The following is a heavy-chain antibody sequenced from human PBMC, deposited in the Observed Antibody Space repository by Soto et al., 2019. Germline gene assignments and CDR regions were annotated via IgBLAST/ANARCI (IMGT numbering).Heavy chain of an antibody. CDR1: GASTSSYY. D-gene: IGHD3-22*01. V-gene: IGHV4-59*01. J-gene: IGHJ3*02. CDR3: ARTYDDSGPNSGGYGFDI. CDR2: IYYSGST. Sequence: AETLSLTCSVSGASTSSYYWSWIRQPPGKGLEWLAYIYYSGSTSYNPSLKSRVSISLDTSMNQFSLKLSSVTAADTAVYYCARTYDDSGPNSGGYGFDIWGQGTMVT.